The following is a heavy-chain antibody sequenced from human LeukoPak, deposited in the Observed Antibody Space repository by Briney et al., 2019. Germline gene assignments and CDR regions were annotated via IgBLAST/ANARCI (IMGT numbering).Heavy chain of an antibody. CDR1: GGSISGYF. CDR2: IHYSGST. V-gene: IGHV4-59*08. Sequence: SETLSLTRTVSGGSISGYFWSWIRQPPGKGLEWIGYIHYSGSTNYNPSLNSRVTISVDTSKNQFSLRLSSVTAADTAVYYCARYGITTVRGGKYYFDSWGQGTLVTVSS. CDR3: ARYGITTVRGGKYYFDS. D-gene: IGHD3-10*01. J-gene: IGHJ4*02.